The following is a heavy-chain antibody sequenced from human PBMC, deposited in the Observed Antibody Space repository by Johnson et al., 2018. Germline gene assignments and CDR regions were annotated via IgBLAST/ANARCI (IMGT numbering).Heavy chain of an antibody. J-gene: IGHJ3*02. Sequence: EVQLLETGGGLVQXGRSLRLSCAASGFTFDDYAMHWVRQAPGKGLEWVSGISWNSGSIGYADSVKGRFTISRDNAKNSLYLQMNSLGAEDTALYYCAKDMRPGYSYGQGAAFDIWGQGTMVTVSS. V-gene: IGHV3-9*01. D-gene: IGHD5-18*01. CDR2: ISWNSGSI. CDR3: AKDMRPGYSYGQGAAFDI. CDR1: GFTFDDYA.